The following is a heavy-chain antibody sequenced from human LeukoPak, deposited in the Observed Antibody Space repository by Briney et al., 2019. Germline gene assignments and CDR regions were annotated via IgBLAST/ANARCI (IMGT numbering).Heavy chain of an antibody. V-gene: IGHV4-34*01. J-gene: IGHJ4*02. CDR2: INHSGST. D-gene: IGHD6-25*01. CDR3: ARAGRLPFDY. CDR1: GGSFSGYY. Sequence: SETLSLTCAVYGGSFSGYYWSWIRQPPGKGLEWIGEINHSGSTNYNPSLKSRVTISVDTSKNQSSLKLSSVTAADTAVYYCARAGRLPFDYWGQETLVTVSS.